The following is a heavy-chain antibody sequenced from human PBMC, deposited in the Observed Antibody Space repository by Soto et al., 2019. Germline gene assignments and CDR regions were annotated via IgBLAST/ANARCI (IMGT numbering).Heavy chain of an antibody. D-gene: IGHD1-26*01. CDR1: GGSFSGYY. CDR3: AREGVGVHYYYYGMDV. Sequence: SATLSLTCAVYGGSFSGYYWSWIRQPPGKGLEWIGEINHSGSTNYNPSLKSRVTISVDTSKNQFSLKLSSVTAADTAVYYCAREGVGVHYYYYGMDVWGQGTTVTVSS. CDR2: INHSGST. J-gene: IGHJ6*02. V-gene: IGHV4-34*01.